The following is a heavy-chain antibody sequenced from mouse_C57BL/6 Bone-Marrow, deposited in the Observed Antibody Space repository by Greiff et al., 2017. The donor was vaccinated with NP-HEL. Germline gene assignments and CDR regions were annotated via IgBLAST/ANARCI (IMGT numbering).Heavy chain of an antibody. CDR3: ARKGGSSYREYYFDY. D-gene: IGHD1-1*01. CDR1: GYTFTSYW. J-gene: IGHJ2*01. V-gene: IGHV1-52*01. CDR2: IDPSDSET. Sequence: QVQLQQPGAELVRPGSSVKLSCKASGYTFTSYWMHWVKQRPIQGLEWIGNIDPSDSETHYNQKFKDKATLTVDKSSSTAYMQLSSLTSEDSAVYYCARKGGSSYREYYFDYWGQGTTLTVSS.